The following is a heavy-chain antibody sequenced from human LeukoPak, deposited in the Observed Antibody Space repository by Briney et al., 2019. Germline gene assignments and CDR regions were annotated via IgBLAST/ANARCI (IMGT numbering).Heavy chain of an antibody. CDR1: GFSFSSCA. CDR3: ARERVGATNYFDY. J-gene: IGHJ4*01. CDR2: ISYDGYNK. V-gene: IGHV3-30-3*01. D-gene: IGHD1-26*01. Sequence: GGSLRLSCAASGFSFSSCAMHWVRQAPGKGLEWVADISYDGYNKYYADSVKGRFTISRDNSKNTLYLQMNSLRAEDTAVYYCARERVGATNYFDYWGQEPWSPSPQ.